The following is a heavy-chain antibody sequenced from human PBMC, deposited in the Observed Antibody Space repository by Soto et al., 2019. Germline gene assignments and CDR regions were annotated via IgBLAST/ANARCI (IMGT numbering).Heavy chain of an antibody. V-gene: IGHV4-4*02. CDR1: GGSISSTNW. J-gene: IGHJ3*02. CDR3: ARGYCSSTRCYRDAFDI. CDR2: IYHSGGT. D-gene: IGHD2-2*02. Sequence: QVQLQESGPGLVKPSGTLSRTCAVSGGSISSTNWWSWVRQPPGKGLEWIGDIYHSGGTNYNPSLKSRVTISVDKSKNQFSLKLSFVTAADTAVYYCARGYCSSTRCYRDAFDIWGQGTMVTVSS.